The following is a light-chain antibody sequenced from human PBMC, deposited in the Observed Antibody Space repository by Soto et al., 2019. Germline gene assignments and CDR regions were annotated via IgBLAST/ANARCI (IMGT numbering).Light chain of an antibody. Sequence: EIVLTQSPGTLSLSPGERATLSCRASQSVSSSYLAWYQQKPGQAPRLLIYGASSRATGIPDRFSGSGSGTVFTLTISRLEPEDFAVYYCQHSATFGQGTRLEIK. CDR3: QHSAT. CDR1: QSVSSSY. J-gene: IGKJ5*01. CDR2: GAS. V-gene: IGKV3-20*01.